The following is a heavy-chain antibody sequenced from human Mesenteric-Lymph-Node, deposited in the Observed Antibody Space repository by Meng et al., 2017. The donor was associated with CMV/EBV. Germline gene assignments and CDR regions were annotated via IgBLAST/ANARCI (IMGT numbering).Heavy chain of an antibody. CDR3: AKAHCTTTSCFSLFDY. D-gene: IGHD2-2*01. J-gene: IGHJ4*02. CDR1: GVCFSSYD. V-gene: IGHV3-33*06. Sequence: SGVCFSSYDMHWVRQAPGKGLEWVAVIYYDGSNKYYADSVKGRFTISRDTSENTLYLQMNSLRAEDTAVYYCAKAHCTTTSCFSLFDYWGQGTLVTVSS. CDR2: IYYDGSNK.